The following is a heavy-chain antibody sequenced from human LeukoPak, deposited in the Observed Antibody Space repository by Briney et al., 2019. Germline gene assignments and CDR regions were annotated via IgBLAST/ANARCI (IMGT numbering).Heavy chain of an antibody. J-gene: IGHJ4*02. CDR1: GYSFTNYW. D-gene: IGHD1-1*01. V-gene: IGHV5-51*01. CDR3: ARPRRAERDEDF. Sequence: GESLKISCKASGYSFTNYWIGWVRQMPGKGLEWVAMINPDDTNIAYSPSFQGQVTISADRSISTAYLQWNSLKASDTAMYYCARPRRAERDEDFWGQGTLVTVSS. CDR2: INPDDTNI.